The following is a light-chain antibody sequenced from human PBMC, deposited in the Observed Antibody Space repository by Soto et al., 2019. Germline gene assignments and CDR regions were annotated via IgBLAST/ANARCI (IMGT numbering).Light chain of an antibody. CDR1: YSNIGSNF. CDR2: SIN. V-gene: IGLV1-44*01. CDR3: SSWDDSLDGPV. Sequence: QSVLTQPPSASATPGQTVTISCSGRYSNIGSNFVSWYQRLPGTAPKLLIYSINQRLSGVPDRFSGSKSGTSASLTISGLQSEDEADYFCSSWDDSLDGPVFGGGTKLTVL. J-gene: IGLJ3*02.